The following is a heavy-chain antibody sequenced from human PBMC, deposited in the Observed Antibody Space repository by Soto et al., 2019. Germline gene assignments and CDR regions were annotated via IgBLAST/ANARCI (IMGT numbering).Heavy chain of an antibody. CDR2: INHSGST. CDR3: ARQELLPSSPGAFDI. D-gene: IGHD3-10*02. Sequence: SETLSLTCAVYGGSFSGYYWSWIRQPPGKGLEWIGEINHSGSTNYNPSLKSRVTISVDTSKNQFLLKLTSVTAADTAVYYCARQELLPSSPGAFDIWGHGTMVTVSS. V-gene: IGHV4-34*01. CDR1: GGSFSGYY. J-gene: IGHJ3*02.